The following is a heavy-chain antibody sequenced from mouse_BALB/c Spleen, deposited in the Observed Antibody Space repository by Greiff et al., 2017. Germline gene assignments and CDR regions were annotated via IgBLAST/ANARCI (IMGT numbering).Heavy chain of an antibody. J-gene: IGHJ2*01. CDR2: IYPGGGYT. CDR1: GYTFTNYW. CDR3: ASYYGNPYYFDY. Sequence: QVQLQQSGAELVRPGTSVKMSCKAAGYTFTNYWIGWVKQRPEHGLEWIGDIYPGGGYTNYNEKFKGKATLTADTSSSTAYMQLSSLTSEDSAIYYCASYYGNPYYFDYWGQGTTLTVSS. D-gene: IGHD2-1*01. V-gene: IGHV1-63*02.